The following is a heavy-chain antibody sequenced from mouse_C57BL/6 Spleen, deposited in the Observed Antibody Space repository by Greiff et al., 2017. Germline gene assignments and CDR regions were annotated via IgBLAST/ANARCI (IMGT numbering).Heavy chain of an antibody. V-gene: IGHV1-4*01. J-gene: IGHJ1*03. CDR3: ARCPITTVPDWYFDV. CDR1: GYTFTSYT. D-gene: IGHD1-1*01. CDR2: INPSSGYT. Sequence: QVQLQQSGAELARPGASVKMSCKASGYTFTSYTMHWVKQRPGQGLEWIGYINPSSGYTKYNQKFKDKATLTADKSSSTAYMQLSSLTSEDSAVYYCARCPITTVPDWYFDVWGTGTTVTVSS.